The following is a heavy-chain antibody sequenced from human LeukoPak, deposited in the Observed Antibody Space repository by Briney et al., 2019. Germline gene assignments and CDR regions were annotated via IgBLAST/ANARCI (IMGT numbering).Heavy chain of an antibody. Sequence: GGSLRLSCAASGFTFSSYSMNWVRQAPGKGLEWVSYISSSSSTIYYADSVKGRLTISRDNAKNSLYLQMNSLRDEDSAVYYCAVLYYYDSSGYYLDYWGQGTLVTVSS. CDR1: GFTFSSYS. J-gene: IGHJ4*02. CDR3: AVLYYYDSSGYYLDY. V-gene: IGHV3-48*02. CDR2: ISSSSSTI. D-gene: IGHD3-22*01.